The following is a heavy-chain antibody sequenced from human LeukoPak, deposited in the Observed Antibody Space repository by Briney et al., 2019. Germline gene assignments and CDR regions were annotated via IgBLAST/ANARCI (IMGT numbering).Heavy chain of an antibody. CDR1: GFTFSSYA. CDR2: ISYDGSNK. Sequence: GGSLRLSCAASGFTFSSYAMHWVRQAPGKGLEWVAVISYDGSNKYYADSVKGRSTISRDNSKNTLYLQMNSLRAEDTAVYYCARGGGYYSSTSCYEDAFDIWGQGTMVTVSS. CDR3: ARGGGYYSSTSCYEDAFDI. J-gene: IGHJ3*02. D-gene: IGHD2-2*01. V-gene: IGHV3-30-3*01.